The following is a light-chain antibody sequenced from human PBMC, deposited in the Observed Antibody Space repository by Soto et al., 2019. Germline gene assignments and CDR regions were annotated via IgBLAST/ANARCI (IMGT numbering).Light chain of an antibody. V-gene: IGLV2-8*01. Sequence: QSALTQPPSASGFPGQSVTISCTGTSSDVGYYDYVSWYQQHPGKAPKLVIYEVTKRPSGVPDRVSASNSCNTASLTVSGLRAEDEADYYCSSYAGSNNFVFGSGTKVTVL. J-gene: IGLJ1*01. CDR1: SSDVGYYDY. CDR2: EVT. CDR3: SSYAGSNNFV.